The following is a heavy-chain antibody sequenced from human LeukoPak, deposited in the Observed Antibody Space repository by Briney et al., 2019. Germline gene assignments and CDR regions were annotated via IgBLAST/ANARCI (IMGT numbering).Heavy chain of an antibody. J-gene: IGHJ4*02. Sequence: GGSLRLSXAASGFTFSSNAMSWVRQAPGKGLEWVSAISGSGGSTYYADSVKGRFTISRDNSKNTLYLQMNSLRAEDTAVYYCAKGKDIVVVPAAMSFDYWGQGTLVTVSS. V-gene: IGHV3-23*01. CDR2: ISGSGGST. CDR3: AKGKDIVVVPAAMSFDY. CDR1: GFTFSSNA. D-gene: IGHD2-2*01.